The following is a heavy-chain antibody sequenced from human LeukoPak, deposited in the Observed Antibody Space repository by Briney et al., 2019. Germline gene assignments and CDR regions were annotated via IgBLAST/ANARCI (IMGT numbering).Heavy chain of an antibody. CDR2: ISYDGSNK. V-gene: IGHV3-30*18. J-gene: IGHJ4*02. CDR1: GFTFSSYG. D-gene: IGHD5-18*01. CDR3: AKVSRSGYSYGEGFDY. Sequence: PGGSLRLSCAASGFTFSSYGMHWVRQAPGKGLEWVAVISYDGSNKYYADSVKGRFTISRDNSKNTLYLQMNSLRAEDTAVYYCAKVSRSGYSYGEGFDYWGQGTLVTVSS.